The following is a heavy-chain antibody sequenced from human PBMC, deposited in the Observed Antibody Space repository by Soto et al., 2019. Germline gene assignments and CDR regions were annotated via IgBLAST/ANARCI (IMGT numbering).Heavy chain of an antibody. V-gene: IGHV3-33*01. J-gene: IGHJ6*02. CDR1: GFTFSTYG. CDR2: IWDDGSNK. CDR3: ARDRCSGDTCYSDYYYGMDV. D-gene: IGHD2-15*01. Sequence: QVQVVESGGGVVQPGRSLRLSCAASGFTFSTYGMHWVRQAPGKGLEWVAVIWDDGSNKYYADSVEGRFTVSRDNSNKALYLQMNSLRAEDTAVYYCARDRCSGDTCYSDYYYGMDVWGQGSTVTVSS.